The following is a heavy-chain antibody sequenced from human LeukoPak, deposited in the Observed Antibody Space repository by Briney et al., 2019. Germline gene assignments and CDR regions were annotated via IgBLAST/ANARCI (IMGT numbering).Heavy chain of an antibody. CDR1: GFTFDDYA. J-gene: IGHJ4*02. Sequence: GGSLRLSCAASGFTFDDYAMHWVRQAPGKGLEWVSGISWNSGSINYADSVKGRFTISRDNAKNSLYLQMNSLRAEDMALYYCAKGSDYSNYLDYWGQGTLVTVSS. V-gene: IGHV3-9*03. D-gene: IGHD4-11*01. CDR3: AKGSDYSNYLDY. CDR2: ISWNSGSI.